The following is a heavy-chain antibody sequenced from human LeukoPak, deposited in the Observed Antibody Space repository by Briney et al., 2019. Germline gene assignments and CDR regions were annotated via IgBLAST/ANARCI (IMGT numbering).Heavy chain of an antibody. J-gene: IGHJ4*02. CDR1: GFTFSSYG. D-gene: IGHD3-22*01. V-gene: IGHV3-33*06. CDR2: IWYDGSNK. CDR3: AKEPGYYDSSGYYYDY. Sequence: GRSLRLSCAASGFTFSSYGMHWVRQAPGKGLEWVAVIWYDGSNKYYADSVKGRFTISRDNSKNTLYLQMNSLRAEDTAVYHCAKEPGYYDSSGYYYDYWGQGTLVTVSS.